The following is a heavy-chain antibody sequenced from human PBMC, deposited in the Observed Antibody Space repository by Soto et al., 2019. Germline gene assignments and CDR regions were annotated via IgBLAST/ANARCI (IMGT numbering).Heavy chain of an antibody. J-gene: IGHJ4*02. CDR2: IYHSGSA. Sequence: TSETLSLTCAVSGGSIRSGGYSWSWIRQPPGKGLEWIGYIYHSGSAYYNPSLKSRVTISVDRSKNQFSLKLSSVTAADTAVYYCARGNVVAIDYWGQGTLVTVSS. CDR3: ARGNVVAIDY. CDR1: GGSIRSGGYS. V-gene: IGHV4-30-2*01. D-gene: IGHD2-21*01.